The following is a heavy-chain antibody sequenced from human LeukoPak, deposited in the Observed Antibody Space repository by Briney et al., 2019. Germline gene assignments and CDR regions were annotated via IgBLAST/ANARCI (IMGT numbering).Heavy chain of an antibody. J-gene: IGHJ4*02. Sequence: GGSLRLSCAASGFTFSSYSMNCVRQAPGKGLEWVSSISSSSSYIYYADSVKGRFTISRDNAKNTLYLQMNSLRAEDTAVYYCASLTMGDYYYDSSGYYDWGQGTLVTVSS. D-gene: IGHD3-22*01. CDR2: ISSSSSYI. V-gene: IGHV3-21*01. CDR1: GFTFSSYS. CDR3: ASLTMGDYYYDSSGYYD.